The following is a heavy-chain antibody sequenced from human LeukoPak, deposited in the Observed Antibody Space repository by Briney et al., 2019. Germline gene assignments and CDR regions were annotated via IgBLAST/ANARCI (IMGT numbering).Heavy chain of an antibody. CDR2: INDGGST. J-gene: IGHJ6*02. D-gene: IGHD3-9*01. CDR3: PRRYFAWLLYNAGYYDYYYEMDV. Sequence: PSETLSLTCAVYGGSFTKHQWSWIRQPPGKGLEWIGAINDGGSTNYNPSLKSRVTISVDTSKNQFSLTLSSMTAADTAVYYCPRRYFAWLLYNAGYYDYYYEMDVWGQGTTVTVSS. V-gene: IGHV4-34*01. CDR1: GGSFTKHQ.